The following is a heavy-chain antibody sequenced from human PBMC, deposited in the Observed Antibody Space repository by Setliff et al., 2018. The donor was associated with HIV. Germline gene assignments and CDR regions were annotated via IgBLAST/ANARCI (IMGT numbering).Heavy chain of an antibody. CDR1: GGSIGSGSHY. CDR3: AKTSVGATGNADHY. CDR2: IYTTGST. J-gene: IGHJ4*02. D-gene: IGHD1-26*01. Sequence: PSETLSLTCTVSGGSIGSGSHYWSWIRQPAGKGLEWIGHIYTTGSTNYNPSLKSRVTISADTSNNQFSLRLTSMTAADTAVYYCAKTSVGATGNADHYWGQGTRVTVS. V-gene: IGHV4-61*09.